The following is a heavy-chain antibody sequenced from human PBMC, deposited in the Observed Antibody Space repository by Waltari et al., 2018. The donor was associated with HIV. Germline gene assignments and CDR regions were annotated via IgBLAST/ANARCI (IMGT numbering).Heavy chain of an antibody. Sequence: HVQLQESGPGLVKPSETLSLTCVVSGSSISGAYYWGWIRQSPGKGLEWIGSIHHSGRTYHNPSLKRRVTISVDASKSQFSLKLTSATAADTAIYYCARVRITLIVAGPFDMWGQGTLVTVSS. J-gene: IGHJ3*02. CDR3: ARVRITLIVAGPFDM. V-gene: IGHV4-38-2*01. D-gene: IGHD3-22*01. CDR2: IHHSGRT. CDR1: GSSISGAYY.